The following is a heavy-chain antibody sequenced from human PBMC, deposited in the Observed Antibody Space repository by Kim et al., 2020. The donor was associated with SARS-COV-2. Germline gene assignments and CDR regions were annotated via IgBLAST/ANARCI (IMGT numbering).Heavy chain of an antibody. Sequence: SCSTIYYAASVKGRFTTTSDHAKNSLYLQMNSLRAEDTAVYYCARVLGDYWGQGTLVTVSS. V-gene: IGHV3-48*03. J-gene: IGHJ4*02. D-gene: IGHD1-26*01. CDR3: ARVLGDY. CDR2: SCSTI.